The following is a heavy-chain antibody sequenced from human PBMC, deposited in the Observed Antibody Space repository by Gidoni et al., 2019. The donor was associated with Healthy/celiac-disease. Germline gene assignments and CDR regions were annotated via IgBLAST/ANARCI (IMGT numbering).Heavy chain of an antibody. Sequence: QLQLQESGPGLVKPSETLSLTCTVSGGSISSSSYYWGWIRQPPGKGLEWIGSIYYSGSTYYNPSLKSRVTISVDTSKNQFSLKLSSVTAADTAVYYCARNDYGDYSDAFDIWGQGTMVTVSS. CDR3: ARNDYGDYSDAFDI. CDR1: GGSISSSSYY. CDR2: IYYSGST. V-gene: IGHV4-39*01. J-gene: IGHJ3*02. D-gene: IGHD4-17*01.